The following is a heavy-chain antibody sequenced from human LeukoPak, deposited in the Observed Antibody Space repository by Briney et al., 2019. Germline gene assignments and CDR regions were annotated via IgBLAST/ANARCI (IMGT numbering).Heavy chain of an antibody. Sequence: ASVKVSCKASGYTFTSYDINWVRQATGQGLEWMGWMNPNSGNTGYAQKFQGRVTMTRNTSISTAYMELSSLRPEDTAVYYCARGRVGDIVVVPAASPYYYYYMDVWGKGTTVTISS. J-gene: IGHJ6*03. CDR1: GYTFTSYD. V-gene: IGHV1-8*01. CDR3: ARGRVGDIVVVPAASPYYYYYMDV. D-gene: IGHD2-2*01. CDR2: MNPNSGNT.